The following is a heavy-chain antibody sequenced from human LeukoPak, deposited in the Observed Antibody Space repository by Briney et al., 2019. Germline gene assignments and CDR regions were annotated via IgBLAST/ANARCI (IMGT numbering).Heavy chain of an antibody. J-gene: IGHJ5*02. V-gene: IGHV4-4*09. CDR3: AGFLLGVTTSPFAP. Sequence: SETLSLTCTVSGGSISSYYWSWIRQPPGKGLEWIGYIYTSGSTNYNPSLESRVTISVDTPKNQFSLKLSSVTAADTAVYYCAGFLLGVTTSPFAPGGQGPLFPVS. D-gene: IGHD1-26*01. CDR1: GGSISSYY. CDR2: IYTSGST.